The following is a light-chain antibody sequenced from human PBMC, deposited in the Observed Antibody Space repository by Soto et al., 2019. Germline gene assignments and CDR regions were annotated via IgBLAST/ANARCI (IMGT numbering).Light chain of an antibody. V-gene: IGKV3-20*01. J-gene: IGKJ2*01. CDR3: QQYNNWPLYT. CDR2: GAS. Sequence: EIVLTQSPGTVSLSPGERATLSCRASQSVSSYLAWYQQKPGQAPRLLIYGASNRATGIPDRFSGSGSGTDFTLTISRLEPEDFAVYYCQQYNNWPLYTFGQGTKVDIK. CDR1: QSVSSY.